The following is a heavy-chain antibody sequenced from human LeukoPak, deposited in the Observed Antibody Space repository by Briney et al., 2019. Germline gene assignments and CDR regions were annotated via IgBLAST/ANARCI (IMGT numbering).Heavy chain of an antibody. Sequence: GGSLRLSCAASGFTFSSYWMGWVRQAPGKGLEWVANIKQDASEKYCVDSVKGRFTISRDNAKNSLYLQMNSLRAEDTAVYYCARLKWDPLQRGFDSWGQGTLVTVSS. V-gene: IGHV3-7*04. J-gene: IGHJ4*02. CDR3: ARLKWDPLQRGFDS. D-gene: IGHD1-26*01. CDR1: GFTFSSYW. CDR2: IKQDASEK.